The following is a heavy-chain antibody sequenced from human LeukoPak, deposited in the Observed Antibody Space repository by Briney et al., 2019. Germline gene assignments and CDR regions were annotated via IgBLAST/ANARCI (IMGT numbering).Heavy chain of an antibody. D-gene: IGHD3-9*01. V-gene: IGHV3-30*02. CDR3: TKERRRDDILTGSFSD. J-gene: IGHJ4*02. Sequence: PGGSLRLSCTASGFTFGDYAMSWFRQAPGKGLEWVTFIRYDERNKYYADSVKGRFTISRDNSKNTLYLQMNSLRAEDTAVYYCTKERRRDDILTGSFSDWGQGILVTVSS. CDR1: GFTFGDYA. CDR2: IRYDERNK.